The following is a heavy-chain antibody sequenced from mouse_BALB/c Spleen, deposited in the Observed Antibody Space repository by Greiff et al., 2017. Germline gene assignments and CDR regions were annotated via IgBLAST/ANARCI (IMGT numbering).Heavy chain of an antibody. J-gene: IGHJ3*01. CDR1: GFSLTGYG. D-gene: IGHD2-4*01. Sequence: VKLMESGPGLVAPSQSLSITCTVSGFSLTGYGVNWVRQPPGKGLEWLGMIWGDGSTDYNSALKSRLSISKDNSKSQVFLKMNSLQTDDTARYYCARDHGCNLLGLRRFAYWGQGTLVTVSA. V-gene: IGHV2-6-7*01. CDR3: ARDHGCNLLGLRRFAY. CDR2: IWGDGST.